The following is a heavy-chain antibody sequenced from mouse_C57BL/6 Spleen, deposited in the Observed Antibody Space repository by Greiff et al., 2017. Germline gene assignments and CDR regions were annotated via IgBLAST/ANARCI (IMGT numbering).Heavy chain of an antibody. J-gene: IGHJ3*01. CDR2: IYPRSGNT. CDR1: GYTFTSYG. V-gene: IGHV1-81*01. D-gene: IGHD2-4*01. Sequence: VKLVESGAELARPGASVKLSCKASGYTFTSYGISWVKQRTGPGLEWIGEIYPRSGNTYYNEKFKGKATLTADKSSSTAYMELRSLTSEDSAVYFCANYDYDEGFAYWGQGTLVTVSA. CDR3: ANYDYDEGFAY.